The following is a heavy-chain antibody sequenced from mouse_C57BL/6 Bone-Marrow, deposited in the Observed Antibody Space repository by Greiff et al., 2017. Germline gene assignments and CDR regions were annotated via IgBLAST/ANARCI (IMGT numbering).Heavy chain of an antibody. CDR1: GFPFSSYT. J-gene: IGHJ1*03. V-gene: IGHV5-9*01. Sequence: VESGGGLVKPGGSLKLSCAASGFPFSSYTMSWVRQTPEQRLQWVAAISGGGGNTYYPDSVKGRFTISCDNDKTLLYLQMSSVRSEDTALYYSSRQVTTELATKYCDVWGTGPTVTVSS. CDR2: ISGGGGNT. D-gene: IGHD1-1*01. CDR3: SRQVTTELATKYCDV.